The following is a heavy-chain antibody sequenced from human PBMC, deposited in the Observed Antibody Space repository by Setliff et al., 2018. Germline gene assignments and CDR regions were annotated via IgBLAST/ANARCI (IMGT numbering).Heavy chain of an antibody. CDR2: LFDGGSA. Sequence: SETLSLTCAVSGYSISNGFYWGWIRQSPVKGLEWIGSLFDGGSAYYSPSLKSRASISLDASKNQFALKLTSATAADTAVYYCALRTYAFDIWGQGTKVTVS. J-gene: IGHJ3*02. CDR3: ALRTYAFDI. CDR1: GYSISNGFY. V-gene: IGHV4-38-2*01.